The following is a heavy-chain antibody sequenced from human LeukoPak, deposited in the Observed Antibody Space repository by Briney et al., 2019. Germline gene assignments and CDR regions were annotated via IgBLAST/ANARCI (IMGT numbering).Heavy chain of an antibody. V-gene: IGHV1-2*02. CDR2: INPNSGGT. Sequence: ASVKVSCKASGYTFTCYYMHWVRQAPGQGMEGMGWINPNSGGTNYAQKVQGRVTITRDTSISTAYMELSRLRSDDTAVYYCAREEVVVPAASGDYWGQGTLVTVSS. CDR1: GYTFTCYY. D-gene: IGHD2-2*01. J-gene: IGHJ4*02. CDR3: AREEVVVPAASGDY.